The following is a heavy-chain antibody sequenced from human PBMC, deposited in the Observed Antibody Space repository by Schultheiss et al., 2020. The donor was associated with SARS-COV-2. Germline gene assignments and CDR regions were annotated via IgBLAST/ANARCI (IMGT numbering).Heavy chain of an antibody. D-gene: IGHD4-17*01. V-gene: IGHV3-53*01. CDR1: GFTVSSNY. J-gene: IGHJ6*03. Sequence: GGSLRLSCAASGFTVSSNYMSWVRQAPGKGLEWVSVIYSGGSTYYADSVKGRFTISRDNSKNTLYLQMNSLRAEDTAVYYCAKGGYGDYGGYYYYYYMDVWGKGTTVTVSS. CDR3: AKGGYGDYGGYYYYYYMDV. CDR2: IYSGGST.